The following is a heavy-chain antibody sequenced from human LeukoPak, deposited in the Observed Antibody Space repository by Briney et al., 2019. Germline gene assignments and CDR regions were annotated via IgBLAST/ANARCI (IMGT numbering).Heavy chain of an antibody. Sequence: SETLSLTCADYGGSFSGYYWSWIRQPPGKGLEWIGEINHSGSTNYNPSLKSRVTISVDTSKNQFSLKLSSVTAADTAVYYCARYCSSTSCSDYYYYGMDVWGQGTTVTVSS. CDR2: INHSGST. J-gene: IGHJ6*02. V-gene: IGHV4-34*01. CDR1: GGSFSGYY. CDR3: ARYCSSTSCSDYYYYGMDV. D-gene: IGHD2-2*01.